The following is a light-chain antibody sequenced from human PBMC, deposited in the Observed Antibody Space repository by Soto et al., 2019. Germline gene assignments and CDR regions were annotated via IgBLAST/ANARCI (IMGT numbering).Light chain of an antibody. J-gene: IGLJ1*01. V-gene: IGLV2-14*01. CDR1: SSDVGGYNY. CDR2: EVS. Sequence: QSALTQPASVSGSPGQSITISCTGTSSDVGGYNYVSWSQQHPGKAPQLMIYEVSKRPSGVSNRFSGSKSGNTASLTISGFQAEDEADYYCSSYTSSSTYVFGTGTKVTVL. CDR3: SSYTSSSTYV.